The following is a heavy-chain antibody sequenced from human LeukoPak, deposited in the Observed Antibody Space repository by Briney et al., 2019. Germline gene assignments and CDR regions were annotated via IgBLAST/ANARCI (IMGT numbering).Heavy chain of an antibody. CDR2: ISGSGDST. J-gene: IGHJ4*02. CDR3: AKVRQDSGWYGPFDY. V-gene: IGHV3-23*01. D-gene: IGHD6-19*01. CDR1: GFTFSNYA. Sequence: GGSPRLSCAAPGFTFSNYAMSWVRQAPGKGLEWVSAISGSGDSTYYADSVKGRFTISRDNSVNTLYVQMNSLRAEDTAVYYCAKVRQDSGWYGPFDYWGQGTLVTVSS.